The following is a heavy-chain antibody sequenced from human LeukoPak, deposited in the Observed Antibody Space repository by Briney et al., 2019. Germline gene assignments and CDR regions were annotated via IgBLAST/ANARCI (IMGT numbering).Heavy chain of an antibody. Sequence: GRSLRLSCAASGFIFSSYAMHWVRQAPGKGLEWVAVISYDGSNEYYADSVKGRFTISRDNSKNTLYLQMNSLRAEDTAVYYCAKDRKGATFEIDSWGQGTLVTVSS. CDR3: AKDRKGATFEIDS. J-gene: IGHJ4*02. CDR2: ISYDGSNE. D-gene: IGHD1-26*01. CDR1: GFIFSSYA. V-gene: IGHV3-30*04.